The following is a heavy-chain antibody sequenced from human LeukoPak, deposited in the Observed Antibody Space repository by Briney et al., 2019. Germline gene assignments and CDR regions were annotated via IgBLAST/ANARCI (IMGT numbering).Heavy chain of an antibody. Sequence: GGSLRLSCAASGFTFSSYEMNWVRQAPGKGLEWVSYISSSGSTIFYADSVKGRFTISRDNAKNSLYLQMNSLRADDTAVYYCAREIPSCSGYCNDYWCQGTLVTVSS. CDR2: ISSSGSTI. CDR1: GFTFSSYE. D-gene: IGHD2-21*02. J-gene: IGHJ4*02. CDR3: AREIPSCSGYCNDY. V-gene: IGHV3-48*03.